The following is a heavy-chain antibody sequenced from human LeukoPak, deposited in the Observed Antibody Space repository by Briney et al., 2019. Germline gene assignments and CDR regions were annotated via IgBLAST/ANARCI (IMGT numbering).Heavy chain of an antibody. CDR1: GGSISSGGYS. CDR3: ARAQRGILTGYTHDLRLYYFDY. Sequence: SETLSLTCTVSGGSISSGGYSWSWIRQPPGKGLEWIGYIYYSGSTYYNPSLKSRVTISVDTSKNQFSLNLSSVTAADTAVYYCARAQRGILTGYTHDLRLYYFDYWGQGTLVTVSS. CDR2: IYYSGST. J-gene: IGHJ4*02. V-gene: IGHV4-31*03. D-gene: IGHD3-9*01.